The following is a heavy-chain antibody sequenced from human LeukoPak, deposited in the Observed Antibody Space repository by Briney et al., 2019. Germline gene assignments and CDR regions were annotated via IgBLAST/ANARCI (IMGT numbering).Heavy chain of an antibody. CDR3: AKGYCTGASCYVLDS. CDR1: GYDFTTNY. CDR2: INPSVSST. Sequence: GASVKVSCKASGYDFTTNYIHWVRQAPGQGLEWMGTINPSVSSTTYGQRFRGRVTMTRDTSTVTVYMDLGSLTSEDTAIYYCAKGYCTGASCYVLDSWGQGTLVTVSS. V-gene: IGHV1-46*01. J-gene: IGHJ4*02. D-gene: IGHD2-15*01.